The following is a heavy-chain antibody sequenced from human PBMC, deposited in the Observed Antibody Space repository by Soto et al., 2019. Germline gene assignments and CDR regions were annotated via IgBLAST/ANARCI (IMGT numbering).Heavy chain of an antibody. CDR3: ATPFEYCTNGVCYDFDY. V-gene: IGHV4-39*01. J-gene: IGHJ4*02. Sequence: SETLSLTCTVSGGSISSSSYYWGWIRQPPGKGLEWIGSIYYSGSTYYNPSLKSRVTISVDTSKNQFSLKLSSVTAADTAVYYCATPFEYCTNGVCYDFDYWGQGTLVTVSS. CDR1: GGSISSSSYY. D-gene: IGHD2-8*01. CDR2: IYYSGST.